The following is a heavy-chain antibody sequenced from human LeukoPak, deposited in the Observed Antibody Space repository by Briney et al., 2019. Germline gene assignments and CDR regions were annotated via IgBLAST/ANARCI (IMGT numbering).Heavy chain of an antibody. CDR3: ARGITLWGYFDY. Sequence: SQTLSLTCTVSGGSISSYYWSWIRQPPGKGLEWIGYIYYSGSTNYNPSLKSRVTISVDTSKNQFSLKLSSVTAADTAVYYCARGITLWGYFDYWGQGTLVTVSS. CDR1: GGSISSYY. J-gene: IGHJ4*02. V-gene: IGHV4-59*01. D-gene: IGHD1-20*01. CDR2: IYYSGST.